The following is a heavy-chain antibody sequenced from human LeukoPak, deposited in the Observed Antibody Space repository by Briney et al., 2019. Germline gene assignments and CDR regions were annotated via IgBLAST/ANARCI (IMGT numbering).Heavy chain of an antibody. CDR1: GFTFSSYG. J-gene: IGHJ4*02. D-gene: IGHD3-22*01. CDR2: ISCDGSNK. Sequence: GGSLRLSCAASGFTFSSYGMHWVRQAPGKGLEWVAVISCDGSNKYYADSVKGRFTISRDNSKNTLYLQMNSLRAEDTAVYYCAKGKRYYYDSSGYYYSPFDYWGQGTLVTVSS. CDR3: AKGKRYYYDSSGYYYSPFDY. V-gene: IGHV3-30*18.